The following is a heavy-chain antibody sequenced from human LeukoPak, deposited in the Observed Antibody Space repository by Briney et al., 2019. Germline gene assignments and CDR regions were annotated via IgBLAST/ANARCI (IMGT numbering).Heavy chain of an antibody. CDR1: GFTFSSYG. CDR2: ISYDGSSK. CDR3: AKVGMVTTEFDY. V-gene: IGHV3-30*18. J-gene: IGHJ4*02. D-gene: IGHD4-17*01. Sequence: PGGSLRLSCAASGFTFSSYGMHWVRQAPGKGLEWVAVISYDGSSKYYADSVKGRFTISRDNSKNTLYLQMNSLRAEDTAVYYCAKVGMVTTEFDYWGQGTLVTVSS.